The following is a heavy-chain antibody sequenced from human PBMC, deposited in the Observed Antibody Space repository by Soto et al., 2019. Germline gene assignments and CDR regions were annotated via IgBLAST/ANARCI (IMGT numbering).Heavy chain of an antibody. CDR1: GFTFSSYW. J-gene: IGHJ6*02. CDR3: ARDHSSDWFLHYYYGMDV. V-gene: IGHV3-7*03. Sequence: LRLSCAASGFTFSSYWMSWVRQAPGKGLEWVANIKQDGSEKYYVDSVKGRFTISRDNAKNSLYLQMNSLRAEDTAVYYCARDHSSDWFLHYYYGMDVWGQGTTVTVSS. CDR2: IKQDGSEK. D-gene: IGHD6-19*01.